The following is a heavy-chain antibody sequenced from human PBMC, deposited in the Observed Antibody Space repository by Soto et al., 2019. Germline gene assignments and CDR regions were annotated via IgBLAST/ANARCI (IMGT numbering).Heavy chain of an antibody. CDR1: GGSISSYY. V-gene: IGHV4-59*08. CDR2: IYYSGST. D-gene: IGHD3-16*01. CDR3: ARAVSGISFDY. Sequence: PSETLSLTCTASGGSISSYYWSWIRQPPGKGLEWIGYIYYSGSTNYNPSLKSRVTISLDTSKNQFSLKLSSVTAADTAVYYCARAVSGISFDYWGQGTLVTVSS. J-gene: IGHJ4*02.